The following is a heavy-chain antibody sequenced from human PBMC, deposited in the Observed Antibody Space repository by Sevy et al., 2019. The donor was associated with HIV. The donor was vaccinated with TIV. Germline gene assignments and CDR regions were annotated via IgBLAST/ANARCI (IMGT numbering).Heavy chain of an antibody. CDR3: AGGGDSSGWWGWGYYYYGMDV. V-gene: IGHV4-59*01. CDR2: IYYSGST. J-gene: IGHJ6*02. D-gene: IGHD6-19*01. CDR1: GGSISSYY. Sequence: SETLSLTCTVSGGSISSYYWSWIRQPPGKGLEWIGYIYYSGSTNYNPSLKSRVTISVDTSKNQFSLKLSSVTAADTAVYYGAGGGDSSGWWGWGYYYYGMDVWGQGTTVTVSS.